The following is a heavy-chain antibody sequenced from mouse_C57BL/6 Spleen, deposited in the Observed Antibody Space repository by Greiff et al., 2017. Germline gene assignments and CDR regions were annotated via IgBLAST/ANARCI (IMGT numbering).Heavy chain of an antibody. CDR2: IDPSDSYT. CDR1: GYTFTSYW. V-gene: IGHV1-50*01. J-gene: IGHJ2*01. CDR3: ARALDY. Sequence: QVQLQQPGAELVKPGASVKLSCKASGYTFTSYWMQWVKQRPGQGLEWIGEIDPSDSYTNYNPKFNGKATLTVDTSSSTAYMQLSSLTSEDSAVYYSARALDYWCQGTTLTVSA.